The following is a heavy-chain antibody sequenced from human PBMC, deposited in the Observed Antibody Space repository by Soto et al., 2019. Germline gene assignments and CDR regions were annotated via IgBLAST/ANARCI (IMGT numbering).Heavy chain of an antibody. CDR2: IDPSDSQT. J-gene: IGHJ4*02. Sequence: GESLKISCKGSGYSFAGYWITWGRQMPGKGPGGMGRIDPSDSQTYYSPSFRGHVTISAAKSITTVFLQWSNLRASDTAMYYCARQIYDSDSGPNFQYYFDSWGQGTLVTVSS. D-gene: IGHD3-22*01. CDR3: ARQIYDSDSGPNFQYYFDS. V-gene: IGHV5-10-1*01. CDR1: GYSFAGYW.